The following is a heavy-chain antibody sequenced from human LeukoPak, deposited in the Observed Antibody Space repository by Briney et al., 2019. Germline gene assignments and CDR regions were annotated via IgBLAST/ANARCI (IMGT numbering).Heavy chain of an antibody. CDR2: ISAYNGNT. CDR3: ASARITIFGVVMENDY. V-gene: IGHV1-18*01. D-gene: IGHD3-3*01. J-gene: IGHJ4*02. Sequence: ASVKVSCKASGYTFTSYGISWVRQAPGQGLEWMGWISAYNGNTNYAQKLQGRVTMTTDTSTSTAYMELRSLRSDDTAVYYCASARITIFGVVMENDYWGQGTLVTVSS. CDR1: GYTFTSYG.